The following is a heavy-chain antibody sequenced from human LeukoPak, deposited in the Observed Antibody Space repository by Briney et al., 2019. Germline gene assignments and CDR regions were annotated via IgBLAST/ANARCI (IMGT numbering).Heavy chain of an antibody. Sequence: SETLSLTCTVSGGSIRSSSYYWGWIRQPPGKGLEWIGHMYYSGTTYYNPSLKSRVTISVDTSKNQFSLKLSSVTAADTAVYYCARHTMVRDYYMDVWGKGTTVTVSS. J-gene: IGHJ6*03. V-gene: IGHV4-39*01. D-gene: IGHD3-10*01. CDR2: MYYSGTT. CDR3: ARHTMVRDYYMDV. CDR1: GGSIRSSSYY.